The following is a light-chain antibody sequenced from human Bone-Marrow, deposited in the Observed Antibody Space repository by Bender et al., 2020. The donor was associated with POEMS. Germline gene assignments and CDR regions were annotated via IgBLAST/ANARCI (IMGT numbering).Light chain of an antibody. V-gene: IGLV1-50*01. CDR3: SALDDSLSDWV. CDR1: SSNIGAGYE. CDR2: YDD. J-gene: IGLJ3*02. Sequence: QSVLTQPPSVSGAPGQSVTISCTGSSSNIGAGYEVHWYQQLPGTAPTLLIYYDDLLTPGVYDRFSASKSGTAASQAISELQSEDEALYYCSALDDSLSDWVFGGATKRPV.